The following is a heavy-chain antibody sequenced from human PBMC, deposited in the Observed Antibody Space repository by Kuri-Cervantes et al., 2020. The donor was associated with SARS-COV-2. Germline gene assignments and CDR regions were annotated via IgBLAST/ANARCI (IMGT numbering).Heavy chain of an antibody. CDR2: IYYSGST. CDR3: ARDPAYYDSSGYYYGAFDI. D-gene: IGHD3-22*01. Sequence: SQTLSLTCAVSGGSISSGGYYWSWIRQPPGKGLEWIGYIYYSGSTNYNPSLKSRVTISVDTSKNQFSLKLSSVTAADTAVYYCARDPAYYDSSGYYYGAFDIWGQGTMVTVSS. CDR1: GGSISSGGYY. J-gene: IGHJ3*02. V-gene: IGHV4-61*08.